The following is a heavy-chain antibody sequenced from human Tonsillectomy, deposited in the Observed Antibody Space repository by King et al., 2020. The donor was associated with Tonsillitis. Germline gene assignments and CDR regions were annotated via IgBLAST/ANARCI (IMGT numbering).Heavy chain of an antibody. Sequence: VQLVESGGGLVHPGGSLRLSCAASGFTFSSYAMSWVRQAPGKGLEWVSAISGSGGSTYYADSVKGRFTISRDNSKNTLYLQMNSLRAEDTAVYYCAKPITMIVVVIPQGFDPWGQGTLVTVSS. CDR3: AKPITMIVVVIPQGFDP. J-gene: IGHJ5*02. CDR1: GFTFSSYA. CDR2: ISGSGGST. D-gene: IGHD3-22*01. V-gene: IGHV3-23*04.